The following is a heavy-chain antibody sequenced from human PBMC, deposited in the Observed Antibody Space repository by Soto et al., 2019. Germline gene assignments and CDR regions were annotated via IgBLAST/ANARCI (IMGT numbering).Heavy chain of an antibody. D-gene: IGHD6-6*01. CDR2: ISGSGGST. CDR1: GFPFSTYA. V-gene: IGHV3-23*01. Sequence: GGSLRLSCAASGFPFSTYAMGWVRQAPGKGLEWVSGISGSGGSTYYADSVKGRFTISRENSKNTLYLQMSSLRAEDTAVYYCAKDRGRYSTSKIDYWGQGTLVTVSS. J-gene: IGHJ4*02. CDR3: AKDRGRYSTSKIDY.